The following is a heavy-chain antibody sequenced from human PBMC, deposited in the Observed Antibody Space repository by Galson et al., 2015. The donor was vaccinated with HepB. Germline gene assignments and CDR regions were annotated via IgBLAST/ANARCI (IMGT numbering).Heavy chain of an antibody. J-gene: IGHJ4*02. CDR3: ARLFGSGSPDY. CDR1: GFTFSDYY. V-gene: IGHV3-30*03. D-gene: IGHD3-10*01. CDR2: ISYDGTKK. Sequence: SLRLSCAASGFTFSDYYMSWVRQAPGKGLEWVAIISYDGTKKYYPDSLKGRFTISRDNSQNTLYLQMDSLRPEYTAVYYCARLFGSGSPDYWGQGTLVTVSS.